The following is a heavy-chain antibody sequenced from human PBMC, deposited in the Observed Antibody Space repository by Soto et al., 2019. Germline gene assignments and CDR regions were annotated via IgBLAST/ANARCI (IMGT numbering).Heavy chain of an antibody. CDR3: AKGDCSGGRCYRGFDY. Sequence: GGSLRLSCVASGFSFSSYAMNWVRQAPGKGLEWVSGVSASGSITSYADSAKGRFTISRDNAKNTVFLQMSSLRAEDTAVYFCAKGDCSGGRCYRGFDYWGQGTLVTVSS. CDR1: GFSFSSYA. V-gene: IGHV3-23*01. CDR2: VSASGSIT. J-gene: IGHJ4*02. D-gene: IGHD2-15*01.